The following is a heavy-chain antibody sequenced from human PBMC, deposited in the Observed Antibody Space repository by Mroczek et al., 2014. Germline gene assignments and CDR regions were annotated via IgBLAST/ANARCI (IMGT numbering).Heavy chain of an antibody. CDR2: ISYDGSNK. CDR1: GFTFSSYA. D-gene: IGHD2-2*01. CDR3: ARDPHIVVVPAAIEFAEFLSGMDV. V-gene: IGHV3-30-3*01. Sequence: QVQLVESGGGVVQPGRSLRLSCAASGFTFSSYAMHWVRQAPGKGLEWVAVISYDGSNKYYADSVKGRFTISRDNSKNTLYLQMNSLRAEDTAVYYCARDPHIVVVPAAIEFAEFLSGMDVWGQGTQRSP. J-gene: IGHJ6*02.